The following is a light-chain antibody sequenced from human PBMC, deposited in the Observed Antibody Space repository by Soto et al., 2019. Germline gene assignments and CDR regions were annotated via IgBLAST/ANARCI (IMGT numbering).Light chain of an antibody. V-gene: IGKV3-15*01. CDR1: QSVSSN. CDR2: GAS. Sequence: EIVMTQSPATLSVSPGARAPLSCRASQSVSSNLAWYQQKPGQAPRLLIYGASTRATGIPARFSGSGSGTEFTLTISSLQSEDFAVYYCQQYNNWPGGTFGQGTKV. J-gene: IGKJ2*02. CDR3: QQYNNWPGGT.